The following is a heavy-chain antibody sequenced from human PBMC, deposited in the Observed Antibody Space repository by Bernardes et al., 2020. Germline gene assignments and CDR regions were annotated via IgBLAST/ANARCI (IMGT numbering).Heavy chain of an antibody. Sequence: SETLSLTCTVSGGSISSSSYYWGWIRQPPGKGLEWIGSIYYSGSTYYNPSLKSRVTISVDTSKNQFSLKLSSVTAADTAVYYCASQVSSGWYPHYLFDYWGQGTLVTVSS. J-gene: IGHJ4*02. CDR3: ASQVSSGWYPHYLFDY. D-gene: IGHD6-19*01. CDR2: IYYSGST. V-gene: IGHV4-39*01. CDR1: GGSISSSSYY.